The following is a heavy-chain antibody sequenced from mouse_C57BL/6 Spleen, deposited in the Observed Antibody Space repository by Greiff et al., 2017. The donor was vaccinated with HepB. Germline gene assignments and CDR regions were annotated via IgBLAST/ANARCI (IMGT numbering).Heavy chain of an antibody. D-gene: IGHD2-14*01. CDR2: ISDGGSYT. V-gene: IGHV5-4*03. CDR1: GFTFSSYA. CDR3: ARGGYNWYFDV. J-gene: IGHJ1*03. Sequence: EVKLVESGGGLVKPGGSLKLSCAASGFTFSSYAMSWVRQTPEKRLEWVATISDGGSYTYYPDNVKGRFTISRDNAKNNLYLQMSHLKSEDTAVYYCARGGYNWYFDVWGTGTTVTVSS.